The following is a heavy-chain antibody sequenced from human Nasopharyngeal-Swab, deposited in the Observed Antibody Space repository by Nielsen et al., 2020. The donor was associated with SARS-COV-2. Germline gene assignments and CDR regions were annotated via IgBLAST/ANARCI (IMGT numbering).Heavy chain of an antibody. CDR1: GFTFSSYA. J-gene: IGHJ6*02. D-gene: IGHD3-10*01. V-gene: IGHV3-23*01. CDR3: AKYFGGQQTYYYYGIDI. Sequence: GGSLRLSCAASGFTFSSYAMSWVRQAPGKGLEWVSAISVSGGRTYYADSVKGRFTISRDNSKNTLYLQMNSLRAEDTALYYCAKYFGGQQTYYYYGIDIWGQGTTVTVSS. CDR2: ISVSGGRT.